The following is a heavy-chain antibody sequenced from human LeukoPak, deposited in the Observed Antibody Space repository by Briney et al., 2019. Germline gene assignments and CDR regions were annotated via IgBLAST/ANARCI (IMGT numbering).Heavy chain of an antibody. D-gene: IGHD3-22*01. CDR1: GGSFSGYY. J-gene: IGHJ4*02. CDR3: AINYYDSSGYVDY. Sequence: PSETLSLTCAVYGGSFSGYYWSWIRQPPGKGLEWIGEINHSGSTNYNPSLKSRVTISVDTSKNQFSLKLSSVTAADTAVYYCAINYYDSSGYVDYWGQGTLVTVSS. CDR2: INHSGST. V-gene: IGHV4-34*01.